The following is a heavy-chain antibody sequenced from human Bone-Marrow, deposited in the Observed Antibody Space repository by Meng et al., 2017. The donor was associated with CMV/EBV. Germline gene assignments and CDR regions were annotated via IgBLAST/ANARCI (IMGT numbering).Heavy chain of an antibody. J-gene: IGHJ4*02. CDR3: AKEVFYYGD. D-gene: IGHD3-10*01. CDR1: GFTFSSYA. V-gene: IGHV3-23*01. CDR2: ISGAGT. Sequence: GESLKISCAASGFTFSSYAMTWVRQAPGKGLEWVSGISGAGTNYADSVKGRLTISRDNSKNTLFLQMNSLRAEDTAVYYCAKEVFYYGDWGQGTLVTVSS.